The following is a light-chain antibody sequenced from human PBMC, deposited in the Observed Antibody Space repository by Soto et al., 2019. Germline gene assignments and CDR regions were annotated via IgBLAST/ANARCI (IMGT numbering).Light chain of an antibody. J-gene: IGLJ2*01. V-gene: IGLV3-21*04. CDR1: NIGTKS. CDR3: QVWDSSSVHVV. CDR2: YDS. Sequence: SYELTQPPSVSVAPGKTASITCGGNNIGTKSVHWYQQKPGQAPVLVIYYDSDRPSGIPERFSGSNSGNTATLTISRVEAGDEADYYCQVWDSSSVHVVFGGGTTLTVL.